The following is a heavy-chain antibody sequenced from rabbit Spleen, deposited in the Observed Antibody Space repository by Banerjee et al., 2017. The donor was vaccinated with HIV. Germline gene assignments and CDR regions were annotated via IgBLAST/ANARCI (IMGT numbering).Heavy chain of an antibody. CDR2: IYTGYTGST. Sequence: QSLEESGGDLVKPGASLTLTCTASGFSFSSGYDMCWVRQAPGKGLEWIACIYTGYTGSTYYASWAKGRFTISKTSSTTVTLQMTSLTAADMATYFCARDTSSSFSSYGMDLWGPGTLVTVS. V-gene: IGHV1S40*01. J-gene: IGHJ6*01. CDR3: ARDTSSSFSSYGMDL. CDR1: GFSFSSGYD. D-gene: IGHD1-1*01.